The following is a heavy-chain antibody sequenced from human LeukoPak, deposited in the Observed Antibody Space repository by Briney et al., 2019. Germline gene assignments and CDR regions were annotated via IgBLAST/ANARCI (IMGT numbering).Heavy chain of an antibody. Sequence: SETLSLTCTVSGGSISSGSYYWGWIRQPPGKGLEWIGSIYYSGSTYYNPSLKSRVTISVDTSKNQFSLKLSSVTAADTAVYYCARHMVRGGGWFDPWGQGTLVTVSS. V-gene: IGHV4-39*01. D-gene: IGHD3-10*01. CDR2: IYYSGST. CDR3: ARHMVRGGGWFDP. J-gene: IGHJ5*02. CDR1: GGSISSGSYY.